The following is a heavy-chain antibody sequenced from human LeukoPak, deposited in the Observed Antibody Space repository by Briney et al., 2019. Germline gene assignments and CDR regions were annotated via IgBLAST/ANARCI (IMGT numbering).Heavy chain of an antibody. Sequence: ASVKVSCKASGYTFTGYYMHWVRQAPGHGLEWMGRINPNSGGTNYAQKFQGRVTMTRDTSISTAYMELSSLRSEDTAVYYCAVLVGATNEGHWGQGTLVTVSS. D-gene: IGHD1-26*01. CDR1: GYTFTGYY. V-gene: IGHV1-2*06. J-gene: IGHJ4*02. CDR2: INPNSGGT. CDR3: AVLVGATNEGH.